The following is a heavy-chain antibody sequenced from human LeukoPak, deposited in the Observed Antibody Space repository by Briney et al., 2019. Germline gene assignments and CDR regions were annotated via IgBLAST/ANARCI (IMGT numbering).Heavy chain of an antibody. Sequence: GGSLRLSCAASGFTVSSYGMHWVRQAPGKGLEWVAVISYDGSNKYYADSVKGRFTISRDNSKNTLYLQMNSLRAEDTAVYYCAKDMVGATKYYYYGMDVWGQGTTVTVSS. D-gene: IGHD1-26*01. CDR3: AKDMVGATKYYYYGMDV. CDR1: GFTVSSYG. CDR2: ISYDGSNK. V-gene: IGHV3-30*18. J-gene: IGHJ6*02.